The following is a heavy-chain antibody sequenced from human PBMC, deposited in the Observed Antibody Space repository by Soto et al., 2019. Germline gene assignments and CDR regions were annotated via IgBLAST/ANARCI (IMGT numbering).Heavy chain of an antibody. V-gene: IGHV1-18*01. Sequence: QVQLVQSGAEVKKPGASVKVSCEASGYTFTNFGLSWVRQAPGQGREWMGWISTYNGDKNYAQSLQGRVTITTDTSKSTAYLELRSLRSDDSAVYYCARGWELDYWGQGTLVTVSS. CDR2: ISTYNGDK. D-gene: IGHD1-26*01. J-gene: IGHJ4*02. CDR1: GYTFTNFG. CDR3: ARGWELDY.